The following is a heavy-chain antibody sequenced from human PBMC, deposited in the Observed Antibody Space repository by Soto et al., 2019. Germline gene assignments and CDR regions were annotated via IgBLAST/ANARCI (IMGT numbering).Heavy chain of an antibody. V-gene: IGHV3-33*01. D-gene: IGHD3-16*01. CDR3: ARTSYYDKTGVFDY. Sequence: QVQVEESGGGVVQPGRSLRLSCAASGFIFSNYGMHWVRQAPGKGLEWVAVIWNDGSKEYYVDSVKGRFTISRDNLKNTVSLQMNGLRAEDTALYYWARTSYYDKTGVFDYWGQGTLVTVSS. CDR1: GFIFSNYG. J-gene: IGHJ4*02. CDR2: IWNDGSKE.